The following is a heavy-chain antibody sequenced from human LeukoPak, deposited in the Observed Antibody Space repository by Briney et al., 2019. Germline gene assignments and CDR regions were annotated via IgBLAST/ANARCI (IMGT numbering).Heavy chain of an antibody. D-gene: IGHD2-15*01. CDR1: GFTFSSYA. J-gene: IGHJ4*02. CDR3: AKAPVTSCRGAFCYPFDY. V-gene: IGHV3-23*01. CDR2: MSSSDDGR. Sequence: GGSLRLSCAASGFTFSSYAMSWVRQAPGKGLEWVSAMSSSDDGRYYAASVRGRFTISRDTSRSTLYLQMNSLRAEDAAVYYCAKAPVTSCRGAFCYPFDYWGQGTLVTVST.